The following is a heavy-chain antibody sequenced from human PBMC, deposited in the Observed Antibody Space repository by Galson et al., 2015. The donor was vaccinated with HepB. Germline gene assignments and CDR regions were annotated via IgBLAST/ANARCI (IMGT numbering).Heavy chain of an antibody. CDR3: ARDNRAQLRLDYYYGMDV. D-gene: IGHD5-18*01. J-gene: IGHJ6*02. Sequence: SLRLSCAASGFTFSSYSMNWVRQAPGKGLEWVSSISSSSSYIYYADSVKGRFTISRDNAKNSLYLQMNSLRAEDTAVYYCARDNRAQLRLDYYYGMDVWGQGTTVTVSS. CDR2: ISSSSSYI. V-gene: IGHV3-21*01. CDR1: GFTFSSYS.